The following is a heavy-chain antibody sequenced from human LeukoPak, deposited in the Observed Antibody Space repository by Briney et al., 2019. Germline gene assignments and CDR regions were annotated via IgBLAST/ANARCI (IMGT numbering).Heavy chain of an antibody. CDR1: GFTFNSYA. CDR3: AKDDGWIQFNS. V-gene: IGHV3-23*01. CDR2: ISNSDGNT. J-gene: IGHJ4*02. D-gene: IGHD5-24*01. Sequence: GGSLRLSCAASGFTFNSYAMSWVRQAPGRGLEWVSTISNSDGNTYYADSVKGRFTISRDNSKYTVSLQMSSLRAEDTAVYYCAKDDGWIQFNSWGQGTLVTVSS.